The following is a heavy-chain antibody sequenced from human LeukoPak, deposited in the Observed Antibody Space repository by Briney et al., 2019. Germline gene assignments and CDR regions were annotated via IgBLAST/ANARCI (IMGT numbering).Heavy chain of an antibody. J-gene: IGHJ4*02. Sequence: ASVKVSCKASGYTFTSYYMHWVRQAPGQGLEWMGIINPSGGSTSYAQKFQGRVTMTRDMSTSTVYMELSSLRSEDTAVYYCARSAGGYYGSGDFDYWGQGTLVTVSS. V-gene: IGHV1-46*01. CDR1: GYTFTSYY. CDR2: INPSGGST. D-gene: IGHD3-10*01. CDR3: ARSAGGYYGSGDFDY.